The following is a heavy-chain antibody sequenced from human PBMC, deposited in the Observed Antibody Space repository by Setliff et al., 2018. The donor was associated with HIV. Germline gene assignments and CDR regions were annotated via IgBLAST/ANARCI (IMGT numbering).Heavy chain of an antibody. D-gene: IGHD3-22*01. Sequence: WASVKVSCKASGGTFSSYAISWVRQAPGQGLEWMGGIIPMFGTANNAQKFQGRVTITADASTGTAYMELSRLRSEDTAVYYCARVASSGYQADAFDIWGQGTMVTVSS. CDR3: ARVASSGYQADAFDI. CDR1: GGTFSSYA. V-gene: IGHV1-69*13. CDR2: IIPMFGTA. J-gene: IGHJ3*02.